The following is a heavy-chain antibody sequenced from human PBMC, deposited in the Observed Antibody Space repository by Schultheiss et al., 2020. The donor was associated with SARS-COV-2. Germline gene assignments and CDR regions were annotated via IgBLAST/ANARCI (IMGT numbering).Heavy chain of an antibody. CDR2: IRSKANSYAT. J-gene: IGHJ3*02. CDR3: ARVSFTLWSRNAFDI. Sequence: GGSLRLSCAASGFTFSDYYMNWIRQAPGKGLEWVGRIRSKANSYATAYAASVKGRFTISRDNAKNLLYLQMNSLRAEDTAVYYCARVSFTLWSRNAFDIWGQGTMVTVSS. V-gene: IGHV3-72*01. D-gene: IGHD3-10*02. CDR1: GFTFSDYY.